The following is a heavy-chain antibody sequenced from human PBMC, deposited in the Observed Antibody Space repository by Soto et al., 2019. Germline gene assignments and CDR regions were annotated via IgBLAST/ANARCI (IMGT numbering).Heavy chain of an antibody. D-gene: IGHD3-16*01. CDR3: ATGQGGVMGFDY. Sequence: ASVKVSCKVSGYTLTELSMHWVRQAPGNGLEWMGGFDPEDGETIYAQKFQGRVTMTEDTSTDTAYMELSSLRSEDTAVYYCATGQGGVMGFDYWGQGTLVTVSS. J-gene: IGHJ4*02. CDR2: FDPEDGET. V-gene: IGHV1-24*01. CDR1: GYTLTELS.